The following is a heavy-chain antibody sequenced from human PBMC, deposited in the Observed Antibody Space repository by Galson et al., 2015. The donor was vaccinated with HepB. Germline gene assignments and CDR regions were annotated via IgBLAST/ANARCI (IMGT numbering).Heavy chain of an antibody. D-gene: IGHD6-19*01. V-gene: IGHV1-46*01. CDR3: ARDLSGLYSGWYIKGFTY. Sequence: SVKVSCKASGYTFTSYYMHWVRQAPGQGLEWMGIINPSGGSTSYAQKFQGRVTMTRDTSTSTVYMELSSLRSEGTAVYYCARDLSGLYSGWYIKGFTYWGQGTLVTVSS. CDR1: GYTFTSYY. J-gene: IGHJ4*02. CDR2: INPSGGST.